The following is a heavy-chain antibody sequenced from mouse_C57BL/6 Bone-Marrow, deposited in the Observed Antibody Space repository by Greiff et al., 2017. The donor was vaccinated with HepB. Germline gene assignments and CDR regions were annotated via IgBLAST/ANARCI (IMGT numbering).Heavy chain of an antibody. Sequence: VQLQQSGPGLVAPSQSLSITCTVSGFSLTSYGVHWVRQPPGKGLEWLVVIWSDGSTTYNSALKSRLSISKDNSKSQVFLKMNSLQTDDTAMYYCARQEAYYSNYDAMDYWGQGTSVTVSS. CDR2: IWSDGST. D-gene: IGHD2-5*01. CDR3: ARQEAYYSNYDAMDY. CDR1: GFSLTSYG. J-gene: IGHJ4*01. V-gene: IGHV2-6-1*01.